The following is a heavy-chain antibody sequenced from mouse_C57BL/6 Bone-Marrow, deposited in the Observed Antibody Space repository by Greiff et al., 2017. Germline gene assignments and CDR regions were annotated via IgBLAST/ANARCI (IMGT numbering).Heavy chain of an antibody. D-gene: IGHD1-1*01. CDR3: ARRGYGSSYWYFDV. J-gene: IGHJ1*03. Sequence: EVQGVESGGGLVQPGESLKLSCESNEYEFPSHDMSWVRKTPEKRLELVAAINSDGGSTYYPDTMERRFIISRDNTKKPLYLQMRSLRSEDTALYYCARRGYGSSYWYFDVWGTGTTVTVSS. V-gene: IGHV5-2*01. CDR2: INSDGGST. CDR1: EYEFPSHD.